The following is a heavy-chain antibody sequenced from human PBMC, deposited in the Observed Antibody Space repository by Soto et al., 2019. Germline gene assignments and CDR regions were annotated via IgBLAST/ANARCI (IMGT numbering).Heavy chain of an antibody. J-gene: IGHJ4*02. CDR1: GFTFSSYY. V-gene: IGHV3-7*01. CDR3: GRWSNGLDY. CDR2: INQDGSKR. Sequence: EVQLVESGGGLVQPGGSLRLSCAASGFTFSSYYMTWVRQAPGKGLEWVANINQDGSKRYYLDSVKGRLTISRDDAKSSLDLQMNSLRAEDTAVYYCGRWSNGLDYWGQGTLVSVSS. D-gene: IGHD2-8*01.